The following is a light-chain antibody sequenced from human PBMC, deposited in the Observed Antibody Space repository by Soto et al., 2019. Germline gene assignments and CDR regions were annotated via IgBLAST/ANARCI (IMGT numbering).Light chain of an antibody. CDR1: QSVSRY. CDR3: QQYNNWPRT. Sequence: DIVLTQSPATLSLSPGDRATLSCRASQSVSRYLAWYQHKPGQAPRLLIYDASTRATGIPARFSGSGSGTEFTLTISSLQSEDFAVYYCQQYNNWPRTFGQGTKVDIK. CDR2: DAS. V-gene: IGKV3-15*01. J-gene: IGKJ1*01.